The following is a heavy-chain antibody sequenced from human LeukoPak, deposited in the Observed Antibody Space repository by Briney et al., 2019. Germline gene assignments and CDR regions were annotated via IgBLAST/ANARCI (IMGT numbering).Heavy chain of an antibody. CDR1: GFTFDDYA. Sequence: GGSLRLSCAASGFTFDDYAMHWVRQAPGKGLEWVSGISWNSGSIGYADSVKGRFTISRDNDKNSLYLQMNSLRAEDMALYYCAKAVSGEIVGASVFDYWGQGTLVTVSS. J-gene: IGHJ4*02. CDR3: AKAVSGEIVGASVFDY. D-gene: IGHD1-26*01. CDR2: ISWNSGSI. V-gene: IGHV3-9*03.